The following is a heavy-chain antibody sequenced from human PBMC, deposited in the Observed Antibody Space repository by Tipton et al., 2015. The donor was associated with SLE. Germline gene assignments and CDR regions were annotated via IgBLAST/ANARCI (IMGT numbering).Heavy chain of an antibody. V-gene: IGHV3-23*01. J-gene: IGHJ4*02. CDR2: ISGSGRST. D-gene: IGHD5-24*01. Sequence: GSLRLSCAASGFTFSSFAMSWVRQAPGKGLEWVSSISGSGRSTYYADSVKGRFTISRDNSKNILYLQMNSLGAEGTAVYYCAKDTDGHTSPLLFDYWGQGTLVTVSS. CDR3: AKDTDGHTSPLLFDY. CDR1: GFTFSSFA.